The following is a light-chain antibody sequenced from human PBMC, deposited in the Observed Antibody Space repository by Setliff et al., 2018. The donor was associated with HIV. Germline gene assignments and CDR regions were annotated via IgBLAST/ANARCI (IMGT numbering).Light chain of an antibody. Sequence: QSVLAQPASVSGSPGQSITISCTGTSSDVGGYDYVSWYQQHPGKVPKLMLYEVGTRPSGVSNRFSGSKSGNTASLTISGLQAEDEADYYCCSYTSSTTRVFGTGTKVTVL. CDR2: EVG. J-gene: IGLJ1*01. CDR3: CSYTSSTTRV. V-gene: IGLV2-14*01. CDR1: SSDVGGYDY.